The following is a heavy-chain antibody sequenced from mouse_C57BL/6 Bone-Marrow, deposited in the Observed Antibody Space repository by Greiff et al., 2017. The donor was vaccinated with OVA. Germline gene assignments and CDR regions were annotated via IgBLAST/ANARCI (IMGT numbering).Heavy chain of an antibody. CDR1: GFTFSSYA. V-gene: IGHV5-4*01. CDR2: ISDGGSYT. J-gene: IGHJ2*01. D-gene: IGHD1-1*01. CDR3: ARDGRGNLDY. Sequence: EVKLVESGGGLVKPGGSLKLSCAASGFTFSSYAMSWVRQTPEKRLEWVATISDGGSYTYYPDNVKGRFTISRDNAKNNLYLQMSHLKSEDTAMYYCARDGRGNLDYWGQGTTLTVSS.